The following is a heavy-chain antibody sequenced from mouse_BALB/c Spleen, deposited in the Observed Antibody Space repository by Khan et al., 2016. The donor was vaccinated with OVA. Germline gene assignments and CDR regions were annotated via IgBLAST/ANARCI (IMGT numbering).Heavy chain of an antibody. V-gene: IGHV1-81*01. CDR2: IYPGSDNA. Sequence: QVQLQQPGPELVKPGASVKMSCKASGYTFTYYVITWVKQRTGQGLEWIGEIYPGSDNAYYNERFKGKATLTADKSSNTTHMQLSSLTSEDSAVYFCARGDGYYVYFDYGGQDTTLTVSS. CDR1: GYTFTYYV. D-gene: IGHD2-3*01. J-gene: IGHJ2*01. CDR3: ARGDGYYVYFDY.